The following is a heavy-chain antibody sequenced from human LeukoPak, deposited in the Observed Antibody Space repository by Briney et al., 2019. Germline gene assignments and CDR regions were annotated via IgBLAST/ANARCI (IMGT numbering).Heavy chain of an antibody. Sequence: SETLSLTCTVSGGSISSYYWTWIRQPPGKGLEWIGYIYYSGSTYYNPSLKSRVTIPVDTSKNQFSLKLSSVTAADTTVYYCARVRTDTAMVLNFDYWGQGTLVTVSS. D-gene: IGHD5-18*01. J-gene: IGHJ4*02. CDR2: IYYSGST. V-gene: IGHV4-59*12. CDR1: GGSISSYY. CDR3: ARVRTDTAMVLNFDY.